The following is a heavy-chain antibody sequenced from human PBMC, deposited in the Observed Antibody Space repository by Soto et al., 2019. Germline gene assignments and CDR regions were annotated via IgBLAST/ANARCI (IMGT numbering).Heavy chain of an antibody. J-gene: IGHJ4*02. V-gene: IGHV4-34*01. CDR1: GGSFSGYY. Sequence: QVQLQQWGAGLLKPSETLSLTCAVYGGSFSGYYWSWIRQPPGKGLEWIGEINHSGSINYNPSLKSRVTISVDTSKNQFSLKLSSVTAADTAVYYCARGRSSSWHFDYWGQGTLVTVSS. CDR2: INHSGSI. D-gene: IGHD6-13*01. CDR3: ARGRSSSWHFDY.